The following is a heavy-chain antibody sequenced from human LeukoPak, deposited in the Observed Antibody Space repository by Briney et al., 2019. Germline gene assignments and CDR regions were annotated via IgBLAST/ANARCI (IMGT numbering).Heavy chain of an antibody. CDR2: ISGSGGST. Sequence: GGSLRLSCAASGFTFSSYAMSWVRQAPGKGLEWVSAISGSGGSTYYADSVKGRFTISRDNSKNTLYLQMNSLRAEDTALYYCARDSVGYDSSGTRRRLYYFDYWGQGTLVTVSS. CDR1: GFTFSSYA. V-gene: IGHV3-23*01. J-gene: IGHJ4*02. CDR3: ARDSVGYDSSGTRRRLYYFDY. D-gene: IGHD3-22*01.